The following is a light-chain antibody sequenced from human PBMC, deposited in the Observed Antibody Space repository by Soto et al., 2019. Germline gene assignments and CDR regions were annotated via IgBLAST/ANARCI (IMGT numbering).Light chain of an antibody. Sequence: EIVLTQSPATLSLSPGERATLSCRASQSVITYLAWYQQKPGQAPRLLIYDASNRATGIPARFSGSGSGTDFTLTISSLEPDDFAVYYCQQPSNWPPITFGQGTRLEIK. J-gene: IGKJ5*01. CDR1: QSVITY. CDR3: QQPSNWPPIT. CDR2: DAS. V-gene: IGKV3-11*01.